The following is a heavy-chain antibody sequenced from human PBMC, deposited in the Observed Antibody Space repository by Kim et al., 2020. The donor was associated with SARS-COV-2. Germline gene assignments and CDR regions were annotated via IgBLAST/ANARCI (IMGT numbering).Heavy chain of an antibody. CDR2: IKRDGSEN. CDR3: ARGVLPAY. Sequence: GSLRLSCAASGFTFSTYWMTWVRQAPGKGLEWVANIKRDGSENNYVDSVKGRFTISRDNAKNTLYLQMNSLRPEDTAVYYCARGVLPAYWGQGALVTVSS. CDR1: GFTFSTYW. D-gene: IGHD3-10*01. J-gene: IGHJ4*02. V-gene: IGHV3-7*01.